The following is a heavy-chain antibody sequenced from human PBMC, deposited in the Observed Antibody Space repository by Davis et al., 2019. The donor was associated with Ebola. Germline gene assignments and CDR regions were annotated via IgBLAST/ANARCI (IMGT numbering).Heavy chain of an antibody. J-gene: IGHJ4*02. CDR2: IKQDGSEK. Sequence: GESLKISCAASGFTFSSENMNWVRQAPGKGLEWVANIKQDGSEKYYVDSVKGRFTISRDNAKNSLYLQMNSLRAEDTAVYYCASVVVGATIHWGQGTLVTVSS. V-gene: IGHV3-7*01. D-gene: IGHD1-26*01. CDR1: GFTFSSEN. CDR3: ASVVVGATIH.